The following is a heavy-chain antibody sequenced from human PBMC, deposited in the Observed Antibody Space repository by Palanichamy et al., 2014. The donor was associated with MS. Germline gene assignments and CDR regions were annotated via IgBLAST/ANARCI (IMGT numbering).Heavy chain of an antibody. CDR2: ISTYNDNT. CDR1: GYTFTNYG. V-gene: IGHV1-18*01. D-gene: IGHD1-26*01. Sequence: QVQLVQSGAEVKKPGASVKVSCKASGYTFTNYGISWVRQAPGQGLEWMGWISTYNDNTNYAQKLQGRVTMTTDTSTSTAYMELRSLRSDDTAVYYCARSQSPFSVGGNGDYFDSWGQGTLVTVSS. CDR3: ARSQSPFSVGGNGDYFDS. J-gene: IGHJ4*02.